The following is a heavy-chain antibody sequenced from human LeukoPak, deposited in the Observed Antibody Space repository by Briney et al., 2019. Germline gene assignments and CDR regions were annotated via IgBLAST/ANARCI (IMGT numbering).Heavy chain of an antibody. CDR1: GFTFSTYS. CDR2: ISSRSSYI. J-gene: IGHJ4*02. Sequence: GGSLRLSCAASGFTFSTYSMNWVRQAPGKGLEWVSSISSRSSYIYYADSLKGRFTISRDNAKNSLYLQMNSLRAEDTAVYYCARETFCTNTTCPIGDHFDYWGQGTLVTVSS. V-gene: IGHV3-21*01. D-gene: IGHD2-2*01. CDR3: ARETFCTNTTCPIGDHFDY.